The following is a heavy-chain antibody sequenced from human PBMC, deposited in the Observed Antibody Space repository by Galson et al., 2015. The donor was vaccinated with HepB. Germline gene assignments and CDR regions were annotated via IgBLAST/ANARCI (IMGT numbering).Heavy chain of an antibody. CDR3: ARGALRRPGGRGCSSTSCYSAGWFDP. CDR2: MNPNSGNT. J-gene: IGHJ5*02. Sequence: SVKVSCKASGYTFTSYDINWVRQATGQGLEWMGWMNPNSGNTGYAQKFQGRVTMTRNTSISTAYMELSSLRSEDTAVYYCARGALRRPGGRGCSSTSCYSAGWFDPWGQGTLVTVSS. V-gene: IGHV1-8*01. CDR1: GYTFTSYD. D-gene: IGHD2-2*01.